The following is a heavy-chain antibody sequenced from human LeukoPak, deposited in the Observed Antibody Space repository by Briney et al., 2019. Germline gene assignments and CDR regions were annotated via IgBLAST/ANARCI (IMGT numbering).Heavy chain of an antibody. CDR1: GITLSNYG. CDR3: AKRGVVIRVILVGFHKEAYYFDS. J-gene: IGHJ4*02. CDR2: ISDTGGRT. D-gene: IGHD3-10*01. V-gene: IGHV3-23*01. Sequence: GGSLRLSCAVSGITLSNYGMSWVRQAPGRGLEWVAGISDTGGRTNYADSVKGRFTISRDNPKNILYLQMNSLRAEDTAEYFCAKRGVVIRVILVGFHKEAYYFDSWGQGALVTVSS.